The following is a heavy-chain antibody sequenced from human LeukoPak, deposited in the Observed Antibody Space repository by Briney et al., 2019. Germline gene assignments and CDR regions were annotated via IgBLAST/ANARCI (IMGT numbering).Heavy chain of an antibody. Sequence: GASVTVSCKASGYTFTVYYIHWVRQAPGQGLEWMGWIKPYTGATNYAQKFQGRVTMTRDTSISTAYMELSRLRSDDTAVYYCAREGTTGTTGFDYWGQGTLVTVSS. D-gene: IGHD1-1*01. CDR2: IKPYTGAT. V-gene: IGHV1-2*02. CDR3: AREGTTGTTGFDY. J-gene: IGHJ4*02. CDR1: GYTFTVYY.